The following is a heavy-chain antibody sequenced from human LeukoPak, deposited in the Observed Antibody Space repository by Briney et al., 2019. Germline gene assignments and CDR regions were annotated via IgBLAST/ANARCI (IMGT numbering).Heavy chain of an antibody. CDR1: GGSISSYY. CDR3: ARDLGGRIGAYYYYYYMDV. D-gene: IGHD3-10*01. V-gene: IGHV4-59*01. J-gene: IGHJ6*03. Sequence: SETLSLTCTVSGGSISSYYWSWIRQPPGKGLEWIGYIYYSGSTNYNPSLKSRVTISVDTSKNQFSLKLSSVTAADTAVYYCARDLGGRIGAYYYYYYMDVWGKGTTVTVSS. CDR2: IYYSGST.